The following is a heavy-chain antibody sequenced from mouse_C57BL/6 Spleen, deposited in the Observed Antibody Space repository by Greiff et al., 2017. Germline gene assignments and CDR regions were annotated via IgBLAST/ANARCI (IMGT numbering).Heavy chain of an antibody. J-gene: IGHJ1*03. D-gene: IGHD1-1*01. CDR3: ARAYYGSSYYWYFGV. CDR2: IDPSDSET. V-gene: IGHV1-52*01. Sequence: VQLQQPGAELVRPGSSVKLSCKASGYTFTSSCMHWVKQRPIQGLEWIGNIDPSDSETHYNQKFKDKATLTVDKSSSTASMQLSSLTSEDSAVYDCARAYYGSSYYWYFGVWGTGTTVTVSS. CDR1: GYTFTSSC.